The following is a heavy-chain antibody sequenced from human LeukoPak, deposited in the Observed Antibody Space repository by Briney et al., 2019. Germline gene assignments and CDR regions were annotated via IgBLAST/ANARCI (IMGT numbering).Heavy chain of an antibody. Sequence: ASVKVSCKASGYTFTSYGISWVRQAPGQGLEWMGWISAYNGNTNYAQKLQGRVTMTRDTSTSTVYMELSSLRSEDTAVYYCARGSPDCGGDCYFDYWGQGTLVTVSS. V-gene: IGHV1-18*01. CDR1: GYTFTSYG. CDR3: ARGSPDCGGDCYFDY. CDR2: ISAYNGNT. J-gene: IGHJ4*02. D-gene: IGHD2-21*02.